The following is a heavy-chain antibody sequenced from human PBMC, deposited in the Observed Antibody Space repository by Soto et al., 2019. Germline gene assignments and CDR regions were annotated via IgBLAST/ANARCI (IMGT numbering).Heavy chain of an antibody. CDR1: GYSFMKYG. CDR2: ISPYSGYT. V-gene: IGHV1-18*01. J-gene: IGHJ4*02. Sequence: ASVKVSCKGFGYSFMKYGINWVRQAPGQGLEWVGWISPYSGYTRSAQKFHGRLTLTTDTAASTAYMELRILRSADTALYYCAREASVLIPAAQPSRFDSWGQGTLVTVSS. CDR3: AREASVLIPAAQPSRFDS. D-gene: IGHD2-2*01.